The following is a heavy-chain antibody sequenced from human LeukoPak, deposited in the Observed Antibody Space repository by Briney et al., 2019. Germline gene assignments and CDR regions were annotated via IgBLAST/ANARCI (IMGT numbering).Heavy chain of an antibody. CDR1: GYTLTELS. J-gene: IGHJ3*02. Sequence: ASVKVSRKVSGYTLTELSMHWVRQAPGKGLEWMGGFDPEDGETIYAQKFQGRVTMTEDTSTDTAYMELSSLRSEDTAVYYCASTITMVRGVSNAFDTWGQGTMVTVSS. V-gene: IGHV1-24*01. D-gene: IGHD3-10*01. CDR2: FDPEDGET. CDR3: ASTITMVRGVSNAFDT.